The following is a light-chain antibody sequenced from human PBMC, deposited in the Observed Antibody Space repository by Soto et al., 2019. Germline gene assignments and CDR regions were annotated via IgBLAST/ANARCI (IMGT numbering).Light chain of an antibody. CDR3: QQYSSYWT. J-gene: IGKJ1*01. CDR1: QSISSW. CDR2: DAS. Sequence: DIPMTQSPSTLSASVGDRVTITCRASQSISSWLAWYQQKPGKAPKFLIYDASNVESGVPSRFSGSGSGTEFTLTISSLQPDDFATYYCQQYSSYWTFGQGNKVEIK. V-gene: IGKV1-5*01.